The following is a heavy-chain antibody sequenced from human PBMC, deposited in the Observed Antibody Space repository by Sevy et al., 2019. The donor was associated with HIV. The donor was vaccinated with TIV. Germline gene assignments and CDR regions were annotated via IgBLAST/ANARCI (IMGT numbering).Heavy chain of an antibody. CDR2: IKNQDDSGST. CDR3: ATGTSSYLHRTYYYDGMDV. CDR1: GFTFSNAW. D-gene: IGHD2-2*01. J-gene: IGHJ6*02. Sequence: GGCLRLSCSASGFTFSNAWMNWVRQAPGKGLEWVGRIKNQDDSGSTEYAAPVKGRFTISRDDSKNTLYLQMSSLKSEDTAVYYCATGTSSYLHRTYYYDGMDVWGQGTTVTVSS. V-gene: IGHV3-15*01.